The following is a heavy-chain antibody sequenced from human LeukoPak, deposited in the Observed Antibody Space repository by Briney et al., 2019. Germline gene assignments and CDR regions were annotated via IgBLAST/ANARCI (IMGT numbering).Heavy chain of an antibody. CDR3: GRGLHVDIVATIPN. V-gene: IGHV3-21*01. D-gene: IGHD5-12*01. J-gene: IGHJ4*02. CDR1: GFTFSSYR. Sequence: GGSLRLSCAASGFTFSSYRMNWVRQAPGKGLEWVSSISSSSSYIYYADSVKGRFTISRDNDKNSLYLQMNSMSAEDTAVYYCGRGLHVDIVATIPNWGQGTLVTVSS. CDR2: ISSSSSYI.